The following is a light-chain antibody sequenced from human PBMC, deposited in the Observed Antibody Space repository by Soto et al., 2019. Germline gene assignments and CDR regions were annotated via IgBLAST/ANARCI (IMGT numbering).Light chain of an antibody. CDR1: QNLSRN. Sequence: EMVMTQSPATLSVSPGERATLSCRASQNLSRNLAWYQQQPGQAPRLLIFYASTRATGIPARFSGSGSGTDFPLTISCLQSEDFAVSYCQQYDKWPHTFGQGTQLAIQ. J-gene: IGKJ2*01. CDR2: YAS. V-gene: IGKV3-15*01. CDR3: QQYDKWPHT.